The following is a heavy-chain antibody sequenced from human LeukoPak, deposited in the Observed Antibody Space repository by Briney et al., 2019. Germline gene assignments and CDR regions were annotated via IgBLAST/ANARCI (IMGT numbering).Heavy chain of an antibody. CDR3: ARDKLGDTPGRYWYFDL. V-gene: IGHV5-51*01. Sequence: LGESLKISCKGSGYSFTTYWIGWVRQMPGKGLEWMGIIYPGDSDARYSPSFQGQVTISADKSISTAYLQWSSLKASDTAMYYCARDKLGDTPGRYWYFDLWGRGTLVTVSS. D-gene: IGHD3-16*01. CDR1: GYSFTTYW. CDR2: IYPGDSDA. J-gene: IGHJ2*01.